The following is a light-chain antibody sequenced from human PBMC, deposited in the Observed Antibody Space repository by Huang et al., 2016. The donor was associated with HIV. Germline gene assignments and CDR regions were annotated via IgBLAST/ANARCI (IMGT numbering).Light chain of an antibody. V-gene: IGKV4-1*01. CDR2: WSS. CDR3: QQYYSSPQT. CDR1: QSVYATPTGWDA. J-gene: IGKJ1*01. Sequence: DIVMTQSPDSLAVSLGGRATLHCKSSQSVYATPTGWDALALVQQKPGQPPKVLLLWSSSREAGVPDRFSGSGSGSDFTLTIANLEPEDAAFYYCQQYYSSPQTFGQGTRV.